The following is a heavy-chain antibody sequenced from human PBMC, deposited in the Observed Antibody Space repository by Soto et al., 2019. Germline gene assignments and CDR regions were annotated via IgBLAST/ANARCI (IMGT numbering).Heavy chain of an antibody. CDR1: GGSISSYY. Sequence: SETLSLTCTVSGGSISSYYWSWIRQPPGKGLEWIGYIYYSGSTNYNPSLKSRVTISVDTSKNQFSLKLSSVTAADTAVYYCARELRGYSGYDLYWFDPWGQGTLVTVSS. CDR3: ARELRGYSGYDLYWFDP. J-gene: IGHJ5*02. V-gene: IGHV4-59*01. CDR2: IYYSGST. D-gene: IGHD5-12*01.